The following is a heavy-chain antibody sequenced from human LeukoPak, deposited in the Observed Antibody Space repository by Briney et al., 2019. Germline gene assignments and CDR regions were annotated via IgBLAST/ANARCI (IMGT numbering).Heavy chain of an antibody. V-gene: IGHV1-2*02. CDR2: INLNSGGT. Sequence: ASVKVSCKASGSTFIDYYIHWVRQAPGQGLEWIGWINLNSGGTKFAPKFQGRVTMTGGTSTSTAHLELATLRSDDTAIYYCATHEGPLSYYYMASWGKGTTVTVSS. J-gene: IGHJ6*03. CDR3: ATHEGPLSYYYMAS. CDR1: GSTFIDYY.